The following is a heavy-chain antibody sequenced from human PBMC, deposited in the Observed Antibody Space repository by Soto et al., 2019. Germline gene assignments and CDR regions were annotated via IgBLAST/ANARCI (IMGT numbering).Heavy chain of an antibody. J-gene: IGHJ5*02. D-gene: IGHD3-22*01. CDR3: ARGEAGYYESSCYYDWFDP. CDR2: IIPIFGTA. Sequence: QVQLVQSGAEVKKPGSSVKVSCKASGGTFSSYAISWVRQAPGQGLEWMGGIIPIFGTANYAQKFQGRVTITAEESTRSAYMQLSSMRCEETAVYYCARGEAGYYESSCYYDWFDPWGQGTLVTVSS. CDR1: GGTFSSYA. V-gene: IGHV1-69*12.